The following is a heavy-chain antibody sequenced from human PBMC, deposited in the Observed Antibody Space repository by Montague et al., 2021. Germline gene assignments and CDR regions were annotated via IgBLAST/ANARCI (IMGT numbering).Heavy chain of an antibody. D-gene: IGHD4-17*01. CDR1: GFTFSSYW. CDR2: IKKDGTEK. CDR3: SRAWVRSGFDS. V-gene: IGHV3-7*05. Sequence: SLRLFCAASGFTFSSYWMIWVRQAPGKGLEWVASIKKDGTEKYYGDSVMGRFTISRDNAKTSLHLQMNALRAEDTAVYFCSRAWVRSGFDSWGQGTLVTVSS. J-gene: IGHJ4*02.